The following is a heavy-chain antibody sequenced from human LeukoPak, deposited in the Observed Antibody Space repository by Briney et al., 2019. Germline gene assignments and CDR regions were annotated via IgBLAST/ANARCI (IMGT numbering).Heavy chain of an antibody. D-gene: IGHD6-13*01. CDR1: GYTFTEYY. V-gene: IGHV1-2*02. CDR3: ARDMAPSGSWWFDS. CDR2: VTPSTGDA. Sequence: ASVKVSCKASGYTFTEYYIHWLRQAPGQGLEWMGWVTPSTGDAFYAQNFRGRVTMTRDTSISTAYMQLGGLKSDDTAVYYCARDMAPSGSWWFDSWGQGTLVSVSS. J-gene: IGHJ5*01.